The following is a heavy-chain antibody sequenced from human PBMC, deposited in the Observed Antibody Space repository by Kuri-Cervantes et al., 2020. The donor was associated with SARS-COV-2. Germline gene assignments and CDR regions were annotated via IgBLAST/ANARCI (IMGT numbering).Heavy chain of an antibody. V-gene: IGHV3-30*03. CDR2: ISYDGSNK. D-gene: IGHD6-19*01. CDR1: GFTFSSYG. CDR3: ARRIAVAGVGAFDI. Sequence: GGSLRLSCAASGFTFSSYGMHWVRQAPGKGLEWVAVISYDGSNKYYADSVKGRFTISRDNSKNTLYLQMNSLRAEDTAVYYCARRIAVAGVGAFDIWGQGTMVTVSS. J-gene: IGHJ3*02.